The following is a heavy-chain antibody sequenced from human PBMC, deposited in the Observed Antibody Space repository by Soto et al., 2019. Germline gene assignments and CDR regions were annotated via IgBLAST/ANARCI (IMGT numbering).Heavy chain of an antibody. CDR1: GFTFSSYG. J-gene: IGHJ6*02. D-gene: IGHD3-10*01. CDR3: ARDLMVVRGVMTDGGMDV. CDR2: IWYDGSNK. Sequence: QVPLVESGGGVVQPGRSLRLSCAASGFTFSSYGMHWVRQAPGKGLEWVAVIWYDGSNKYYADSVKGRFTISRDNSKNTLYLQMKSLRAEDTAVYYCARDLMVVRGVMTDGGMDVWGQGTTVTVSS. V-gene: IGHV3-33*01.